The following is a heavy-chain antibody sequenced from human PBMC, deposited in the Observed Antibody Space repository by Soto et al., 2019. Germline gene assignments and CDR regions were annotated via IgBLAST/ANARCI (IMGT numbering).Heavy chain of an antibody. CDR3: ASARYGDYDFDY. Sequence: SETLSLTCAVCGGSISSGGYSWSWIRQPPGKGLEWIGYIYHSGSTYYNPSLKSRVTISVDRSKNQFSLKLSSVTAADTAVYYCASARYGDYDFDYWGQGTLVTVSS. CDR2: IYHSGST. D-gene: IGHD4-17*01. V-gene: IGHV4-30-2*01. J-gene: IGHJ4*02. CDR1: GGSISSGGYS.